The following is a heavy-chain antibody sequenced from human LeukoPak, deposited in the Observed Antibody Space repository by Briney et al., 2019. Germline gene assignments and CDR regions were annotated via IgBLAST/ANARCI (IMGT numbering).Heavy chain of an antibody. CDR1: GGSISSYY. CDR3: ARVVGATPWDAFDI. V-gene: IGHV4-59*01. D-gene: IGHD1-26*01. J-gene: IGHJ3*02. Sequence: SETLSLTCTVSGGSISSYYWSWIRQPPGKGLEWISYIYYSGSTNYNPSLKSRVTISVDTSKNQFSLKLSSVTAADTAVYYCARVVGATPWDAFDIWGQGTMVTVSS. CDR2: IYYSGST.